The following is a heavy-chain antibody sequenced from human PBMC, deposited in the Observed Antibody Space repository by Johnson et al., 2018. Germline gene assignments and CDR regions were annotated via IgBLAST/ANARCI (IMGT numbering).Heavy chain of an antibody. Sequence: QVQLVESGGGVVQPGRSLRLACAASGFTFSSYGMHWVRQAPGKGLEGVAVISYDGSKKYYADSVKGRFTISRDNSKNTLYLKMNSLRAEDTAVYYCAKDIVAVAVFDGMDVWGQGTTVTVSS. CDR1: GFTFSSYG. V-gene: IGHV3-30*18. CDR3: AKDIVAVAVFDGMDV. J-gene: IGHJ6*02. CDR2: ISYDGSKK. D-gene: IGHD6-19*01.